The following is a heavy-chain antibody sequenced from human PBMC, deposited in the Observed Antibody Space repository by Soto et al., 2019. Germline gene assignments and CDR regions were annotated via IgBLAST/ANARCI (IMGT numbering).Heavy chain of an antibody. J-gene: IGHJ2*01. CDR1: GGTFSSHT. Sequence: QDPLVKSGAEVKKPGSSVKVSCKASGGTFSSHTFSWVRQAPGQGLEWMGRIIPALGTATYAQKFQGRVTITADESATTVYMELNSLRSEDTAVYYCARPDFGDYWYFDLWGRGTLVTVSS. CDR2: IIPALGTA. V-gene: IGHV1-69*08. CDR3: ARPDFGDYWYFDL. D-gene: IGHD4-17*01.